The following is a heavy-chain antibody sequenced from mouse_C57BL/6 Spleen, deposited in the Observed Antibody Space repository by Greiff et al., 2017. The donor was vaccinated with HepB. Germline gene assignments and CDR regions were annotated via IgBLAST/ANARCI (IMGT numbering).Heavy chain of an antibody. V-gene: IGHV1-55*01. CDR3: ARSLDGYYGSLFAY. CDR2: IYPGSGST. Sequence: QVQLQQPGAELVKPGASVKMSCKASGYTFTSYWITWVKQRPGQGLEWIGDIYPGSGSTNYNEKFKSKATLTVDTSSSTAYMQLSSLTSEDSAVYYCARSLDGYYGSLFAYWGQGTLVTVSA. D-gene: IGHD2-3*01. J-gene: IGHJ3*01. CDR1: GYTFTSYW.